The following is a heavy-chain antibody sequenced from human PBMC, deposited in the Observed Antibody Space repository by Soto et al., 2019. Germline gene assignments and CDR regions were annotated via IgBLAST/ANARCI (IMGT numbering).Heavy chain of an antibody. CDR2: IYYSGST. V-gene: IGHV4-39*01. CDR1: GGSISSSSYY. CDR3: ARPDD. Sequence: QLQLQESGPGLVKPSETLSLTCTVSGGSISSSSYYWGWIRQPPGKGLEWIGSIYYSGSTYYNPSXKXXLPISVHTSKTRSSLTLSSVTAADPAVYYCARPDDWGQGTLVTVSS. J-gene: IGHJ4*02.